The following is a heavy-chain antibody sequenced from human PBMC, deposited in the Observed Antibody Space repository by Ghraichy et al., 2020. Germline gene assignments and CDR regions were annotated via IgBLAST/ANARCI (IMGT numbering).Heavy chain of an antibody. CDR3: ARVFYVVDV. J-gene: IGHJ6*02. CDR1: GFTFTNYA. Sequence: GGSLRLSCAASGFTFTNYAMSWVRQAPGKGLEWVSIVGRSGGDPNYADFVKGRFTISRDDSNKTLSLQMNSLRAEDTAIYYCARVFYVVDVWGQGTTVTVSS. V-gene: IGHV3-23*01. CDR2: VGRSGGDP.